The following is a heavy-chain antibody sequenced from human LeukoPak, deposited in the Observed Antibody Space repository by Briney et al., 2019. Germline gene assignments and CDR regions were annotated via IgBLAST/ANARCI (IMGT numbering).Heavy chain of an antibody. Sequence: SETLSLTCAVYGGSFSGYYWSWIRQPLGKGLEWIGEINHSGSTNYNPSLKSRVTISVDTSKNQFSLKLSSVTAADTAVYYCARGVLWFGELHNWFDPWGQGTLVTVSS. CDR1: GGSFSGYY. CDR2: INHSGST. V-gene: IGHV4-34*01. D-gene: IGHD3-10*01. J-gene: IGHJ5*02. CDR3: ARGVLWFGELHNWFDP.